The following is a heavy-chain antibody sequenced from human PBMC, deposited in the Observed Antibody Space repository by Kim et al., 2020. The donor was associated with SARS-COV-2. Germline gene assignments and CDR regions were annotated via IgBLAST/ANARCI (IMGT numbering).Heavy chain of an antibody. J-gene: IGHJ4*02. V-gene: IGHV3-23*01. CDR2: ISGSGGST. CDR1: GFTFSSYA. D-gene: IGHD3-10*01. Sequence: GGSLRLSCAASGFTFSSYAMSWVRQAPGKGLEWVSAISGSGGSTYYADSVKGRFTISRDNSKNTLYLQMNSLRAEDTAVYYCAKNELPTMVRGVPLDYWGQGTLVTVSS. CDR3: AKNELPTMVRGVPLDY.